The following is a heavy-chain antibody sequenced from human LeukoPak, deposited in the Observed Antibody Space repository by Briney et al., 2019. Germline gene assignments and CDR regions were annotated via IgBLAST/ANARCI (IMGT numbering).Heavy chain of an antibody. CDR2: ISSDGSHK. CDR1: GVSMSPYP. CDR3: ARARMESVGYYYYMDV. Sequence: GGPLRLSCEASGVSMSPYPMHWVRQAPGKGLAWVAVISSDGSHKYYADSVKGRFTISRDNSKNTLYLQIHSLRPEDTAVYYCARARMESVGYYYYMDVWGKGTTVTVSS. V-gene: IGHV3-30*01. D-gene: IGHD1-1*01. J-gene: IGHJ6*03.